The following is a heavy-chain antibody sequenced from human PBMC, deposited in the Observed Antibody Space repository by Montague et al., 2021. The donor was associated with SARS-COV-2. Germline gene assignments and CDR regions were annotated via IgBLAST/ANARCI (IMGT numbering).Heavy chain of an antibody. J-gene: IGHJ6*03. D-gene: IGHD3-3*01. V-gene: IGHV4-39*01. Sequence: LRLSCAASGFTFSSYAMHWVRQPPGKGLKWIATIHYSGSTYYKPSLKSRLTISVDTSKNQFSLRLSSVTAADTAVYYCARGDFGVVIIPYYYYYMDVWGKGTTVTVSS. CDR1: GFTFSSYAMH. CDR3: ARGDFGVVIIPYYYYYMDV. CDR2: IHYSGST.